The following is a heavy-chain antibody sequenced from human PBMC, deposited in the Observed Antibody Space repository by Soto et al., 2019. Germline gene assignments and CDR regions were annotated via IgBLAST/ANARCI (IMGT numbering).Heavy chain of an antibody. Sequence: SETLSLTCTVSGGSISNTSYYWGWVRQPPGKGLEWIGHIYYGGTSYSNPSLKGRVSLSVDTSKNQFFLKLNSVTAADTAVYFCARVQRRWLNCDYWGQGTLVTVSS. J-gene: IGHJ4*02. CDR3: ARVQRRWLNCDY. CDR2: IYYGGTS. CDR1: GGSISNTSYY. D-gene: IGHD5-12*01. V-gene: IGHV4-39*01.